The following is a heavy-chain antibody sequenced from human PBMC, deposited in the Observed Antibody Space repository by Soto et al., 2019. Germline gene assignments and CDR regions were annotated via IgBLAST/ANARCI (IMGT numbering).Heavy chain of an antibody. CDR3: AKGFTYYGSGSYSSIDY. CDR1: GFTFSSYA. Sequence: EVQLLESGGGLVQPGGSLRLSCAASGFTFSSYAMSWVRQAPGKGLEWVSAISGSGGSTYYADSVKGRFNISRDNSKNTLYLQMNSLRAEDTAVYYCAKGFTYYGSGSYSSIDYWGQGTLVTVSS. J-gene: IGHJ4*02. D-gene: IGHD3-10*01. CDR2: ISGSGGST. V-gene: IGHV3-23*01.